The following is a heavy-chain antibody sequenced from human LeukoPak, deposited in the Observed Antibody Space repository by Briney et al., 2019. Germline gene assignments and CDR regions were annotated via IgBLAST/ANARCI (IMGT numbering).Heavy chain of an antibody. CDR3: ARESDPITGYFYYYMDV. J-gene: IGHJ6*03. CDR2: INDRGST. D-gene: IGHD3-10*01. CDR1: GGSLRGHY. Sequence: PSETLSLTCGVYGGSLRGHYWSWIRQPPGKGLEWVGEINDRGSTNYNPSFWGRVTISVDTSKNQFFLKLNSVTAADTAVYYCARESDPITGYFYYYMDVWGRGTTVTVSS. V-gene: IGHV4-34*01.